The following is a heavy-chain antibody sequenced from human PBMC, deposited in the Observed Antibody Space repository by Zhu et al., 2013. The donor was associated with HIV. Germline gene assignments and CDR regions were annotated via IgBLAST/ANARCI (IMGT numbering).Heavy chain of an antibody. CDR3: ARDPTPGDYDYLNNYYYYYGMDV. Sequence: QVQLVQSGAEVKKPGASVKVSCKASGYTFTSYGISRVRQAPGQGLEWMGWISAYNGNTNYAQKLQGRVTMTTDTSTSTAYMELRSLRSDDTAVYYCARDPTPGDYDYLNNYYYYYGMDVWGQGTTVTVSS. CDR2: ISAYNGNT. D-gene: IGHD5-12*01. CDR1: GYTFTSYG. J-gene: IGHJ6*02. V-gene: IGHV1-18*01.